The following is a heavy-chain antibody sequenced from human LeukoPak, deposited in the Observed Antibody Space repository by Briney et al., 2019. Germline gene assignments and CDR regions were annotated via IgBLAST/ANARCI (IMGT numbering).Heavy chain of an antibody. V-gene: IGHV3-15*01. Sequence: GGSLRLSCAASGFTFSNAWMSWVRQAPGKGLEWVGRIKSKIDGGTTDYAAPVKGRFTISRDDSKNTLYLQMNSLKTEDTAVSYCDYYYNSEMGDRLFDYWGQGTLVTVSS. CDR2: IKSKIDGGTT. J-gene: IGHJ4*02. CDR3: DYYYNSEMGDRLFDY. CDR1: GFTFSNAW. D-gene: IGHD3-10*01.